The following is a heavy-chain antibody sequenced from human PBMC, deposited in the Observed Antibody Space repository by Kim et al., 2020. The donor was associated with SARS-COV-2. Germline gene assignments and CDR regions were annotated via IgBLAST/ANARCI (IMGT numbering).Heavy chain of an antibody. D-gene: IGHD2-15*01. CDR3: ARDPEDTPIGDV. CDR1: GGSISSSSYY. J-gene: IGHJ6*02. CDR2: IYYSGST. V-gene: IGHV4-39*07. Sequence: SETLSLTCTVSGGSISSSSYYWGWIRQPPGKGLEWIGSIYYSGSTYYNPSLKSRVTISVDTSKNQFSLKLSSVTAADTAVYYCARDPEDTPIGDVWGQGTTVTVSS.